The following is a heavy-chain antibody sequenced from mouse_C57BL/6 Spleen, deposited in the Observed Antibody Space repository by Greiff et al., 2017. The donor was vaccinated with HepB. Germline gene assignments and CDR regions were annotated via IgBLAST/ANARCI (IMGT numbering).Heavy chain of an antibody. CDR1: GFTFSSYA. Sequence: EVKVVDSGGGLVKPGGSLKLSCAASGFTFSSYAMSWVRQTPEKRLGWVATISDGGSYTYYPDNVKGRFTISRDNAKNNLYLQMSHLKSEDTAMYYCARDYYGSSYCYFDYWGQGTTLTVSS. D-gene: IGHD1-1*01. J-gene: IGHJ2*01. V-gene: IGHV5-4*01. CDR3: ARDYYGSSYCYFDY. CDR2: ISDGGSYT.